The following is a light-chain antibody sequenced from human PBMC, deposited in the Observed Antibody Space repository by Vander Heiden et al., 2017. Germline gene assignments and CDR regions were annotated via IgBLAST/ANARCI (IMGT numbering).Light chain of an antibody. J-gene: IGKJ2*01. CDR2: AAS. Sequence: DIQMTQSPSSLSASVGDRVTITCRASQSISSYLNWNQQKPGKAPKLLIYAASSLQSGVPSRFSGSGSGTDFTLTISSLQPEDFATYYCQQSYSTPMYTFGQGTKL. CDR3: QQSYSTPMYT. V-gene: IGKV1-39*01. CDR1: QSISSY.